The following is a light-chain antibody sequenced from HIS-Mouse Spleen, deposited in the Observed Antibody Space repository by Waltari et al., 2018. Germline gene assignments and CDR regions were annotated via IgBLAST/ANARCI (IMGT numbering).Light chain of an antibody. J-gene: IGLJ3*02. CDR2: DVS. CDR1: SSYVGGYNY. V-gene: IGLV2-11*01. CDR3: CSYAGSYTWV. Sequence: QSALTQPRSVSGSPGQSVTISCTGTSSYVGGYNYVPWYQQHPGKAPKLMIYDVSKRPSGVPDRFSGSKSGNTASLTISGLQAEDEADYCCCSYAGSYTWVFGGGTKLTVL.